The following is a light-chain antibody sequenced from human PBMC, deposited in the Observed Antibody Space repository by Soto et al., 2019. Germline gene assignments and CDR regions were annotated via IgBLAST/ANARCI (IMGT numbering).Light chain of an antibody. CDR3: TSYTSNSNLYYA. CDR2: DVS. CDR1: SSDVGAFNY. J-gene: IGLJ1*01. V-gene: IGLV2-14*03. Sequence: QSVLTRPASVSGSPGQSITISCTGTSSDVGAFNYVSWYQQHPGKAPKLLIYDVSDRPSGVSNRFSGSKSGNTASLTISGLQSEDEADYFCTSYTSNSNLYYAFGTGTQLTVL.